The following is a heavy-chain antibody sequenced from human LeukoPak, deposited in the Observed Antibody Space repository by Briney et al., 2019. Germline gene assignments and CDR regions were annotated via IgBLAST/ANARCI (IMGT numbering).Heavy chain of an antibody. V-gene: IGHV4-59*01. CDR2: ISYSGST. CDR1: GDSISSYY. CDR3: AREGTAGTNLNWFDP. D-gene: IGHD1-1*01. Sequence: SETLSLTCTVSGDSISSYYWSWIRQPPGKGLEWIGYISYSGSTNFNPSLKSRVTISVDTSKNQFSLKLSSVTAADTAVYYCAREGTAGTNLNWFDPWGQGTLVTVSS. J-gene: IGHJ5*02.